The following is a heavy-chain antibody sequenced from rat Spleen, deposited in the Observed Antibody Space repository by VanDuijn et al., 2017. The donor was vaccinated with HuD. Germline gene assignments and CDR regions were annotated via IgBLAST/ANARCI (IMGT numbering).Heavy chain of an antibody. J-gene: IGHJ3*01. CDR3: ARPSYGYPFAY. V-gene: IGHV5-7*01. Sequence: EVQLVESGGGLVQPGRSLKLSCAASLFTFSDYNMAWVRQAPKKGLEWVATVIYDGSSTYYRDSVKGRFTISRDNAKSTLYLQMDSLRSEDTATYYCARPSYGYPFAYWGQGTLVTVSS. CDR1: LFTFSDYN. D-gene: IGHD1-7*01. CDR2: VIYDGSST.